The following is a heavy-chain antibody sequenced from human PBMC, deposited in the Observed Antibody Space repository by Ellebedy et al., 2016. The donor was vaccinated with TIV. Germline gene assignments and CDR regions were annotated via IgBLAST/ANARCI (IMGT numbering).Heavy chain of an antibody. V-gene: IGHV1-69*06. CDR1: GGTFSSYA. Sequence: SVKVSXKASGGTFSSYAISWVRQAPGQGLEWMGGIIPIFGTANYAQKFQGRVTITADKSTSTAYMELSSLRSEDTAVYYCARVGDDSSGSFDYWGQGTLVTVSS. D-gene: IGHD3-10*01. CDR2: IIPIFGTA. CDR3: ARVGDDSSGSFDY. J-gene: IGHJ4*02.